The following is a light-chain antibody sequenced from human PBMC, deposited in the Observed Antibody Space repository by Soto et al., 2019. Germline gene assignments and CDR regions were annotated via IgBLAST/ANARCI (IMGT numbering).Light chain of an antibody. CDR3: CSFAGSYTFV. Sequence: QSALTQPRSVSGSPGQSVTISCSGTSSDVGGYNHVSWYQHHPGKAPKFMLYDVSKRPSGVPDRFSGSKSGNTASLTISGLQAEDEADHYCCSFAGSYTFVFGTGTKLTVL. CDR2: DVS. J-gene: IGLJ1*01. CDR1: SSDVGGYNH. V-gene: IGLV2-11*01.